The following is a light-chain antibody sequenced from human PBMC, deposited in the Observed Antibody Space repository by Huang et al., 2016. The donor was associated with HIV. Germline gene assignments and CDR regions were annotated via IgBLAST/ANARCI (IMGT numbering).Light chain of an antibody. CDR2: AAS. J-gene: IGKJ1*01. Sequence: DIQMTQYPSSLSASVGDRVTITCRASKSISSYLNWYQQKPGKAPKLLIYAASRLQSGVPSRFSGSGSGTDFTLTISSLQPEDFATYYCQQSYRTPRTFGQGTKVEIK. CDR1: KSISSY. V-gene: IGKV1-39*01. CDR3: QQSYRTPRT.